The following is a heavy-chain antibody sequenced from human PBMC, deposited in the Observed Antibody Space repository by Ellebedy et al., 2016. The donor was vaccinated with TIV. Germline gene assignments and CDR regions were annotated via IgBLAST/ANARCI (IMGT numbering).Heavy chain of an antibody. V-gene: IGHV4-59*12. J-gene: IGHJ3*02. Sequence: SETLSLXCTVSGGSISSYYWSWIRQPPGKGLEWIGYIYYSGSTNYNPSLKSRVTISVDTSKNQFSLKLSSVTAADTAVYYCARVGDGYQTGNDAFDIWGQGTMVTVSS. CDR2: IYYSGST. D-gene: IGHD5-24*01. CDR3: ARVGDGYQTGNDAFDI. CDR1: GGSISSYY.